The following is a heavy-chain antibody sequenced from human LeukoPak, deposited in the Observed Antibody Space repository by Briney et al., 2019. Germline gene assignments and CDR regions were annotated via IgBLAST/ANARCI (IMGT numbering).Heavy chain of an antibody. J-gene: IGHJ5*02. Sequence: GGSLRLSCAASGFTFSSYGMHWVRQAPGKGLEWVAVIWYDGSNKYYADSVKGRFTISRDNSKNTLYLQMNSLRAEDTAVYYCARGPYYDFWSGGAHWFDPWGQGTLVTVSS. CDR2: IWYDGSNK. CDR3: ARGPYYDFWSGGAHWFDP. V-gene: IGHV3-33*01. D-gene: IGHD3-3*01. CDR1: GFTFSSYG.